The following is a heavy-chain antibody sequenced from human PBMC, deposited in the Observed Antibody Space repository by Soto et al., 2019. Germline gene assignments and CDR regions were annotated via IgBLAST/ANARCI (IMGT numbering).Heavy chain of an antibody. CDR1: GGTFRTFA. CDR2: IVPMFGTA. J-gene: IGHJ4*02. V-gene: IGHV1-69*01. CDR3: ARGESDSSGYDLDY. D-gene: IGHD3-22*01. Sequence: QVQLVQSGAEVKKPGSSVKVSCKSSGGTFRTFAFSWVRQAPGQGLQWMGGIVPMFGTANYAQKFQGRVTITADASTSTAYVELHSLSSEDAAVYYCARGESDSSGYDLDYWGQGTLVTVSS.